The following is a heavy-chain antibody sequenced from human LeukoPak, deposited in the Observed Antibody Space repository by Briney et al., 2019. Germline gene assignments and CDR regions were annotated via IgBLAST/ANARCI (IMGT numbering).Heavy chain of an antibody. Sequence: ASVKVSCKASGYTFTSYYMHWVRQAPGQGLEWMGIINPSGGSTSYAQKFQSRVTMTRDTSTSTVYMELSSLRSEDTAVYYCARGSYYYDSSGYVDYWGQGTLVTVSS. CDR3: ARGSYYYDSSGYVDY. CDR1: GYTFTSYY. CDR2: INPSGGST. D-gene: IGHD3-22*01. J-gene: IGHJ4*02. V-gene: IGHV1-46*01.